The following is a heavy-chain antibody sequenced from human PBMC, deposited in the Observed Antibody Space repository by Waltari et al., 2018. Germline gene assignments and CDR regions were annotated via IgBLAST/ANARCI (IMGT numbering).Heavy chain of an antibody. CDR1: GFPFSTYT. Sequence: EVNLVESGGGLVKPGGSLRLSCEASGFPFSTYTMNWVRQAPGKGLGWVSSISPASGTMYYADSVKGRFTISRDNARNSLYLQMNSLRADDTAFYYCARFEGAPYFFDYWGQGTLVAVSS. V-gene: IGHV3-21*01. CDR2: ISPASGTM. CDR3: ARFEGAPYFFDY. J-gene: IGHJ4*02. D-gene: IGHD1-26*01.